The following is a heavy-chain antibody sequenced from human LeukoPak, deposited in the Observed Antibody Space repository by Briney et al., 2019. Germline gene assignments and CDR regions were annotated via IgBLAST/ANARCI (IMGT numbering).Heavy chain of an antibody. CDR2: IRYDGSNK. D-gene: IGHD3-22*01. Sequence: GGSLRLSCAASGFTFSSYGMHWVRQAPGKGLEWVAFIRYDGSNKYYADSVKGRFTISRDNSKNTLYLQMNSLRSEDTAVYYCARATYYDSSGYYTGPDFWGQGTLVTVSA. V-gene: IGHV3-30*02. CDR3: ARATYYDSSGYYTGPDF. CDR1: GFTFSSYG. J-gene: IGHJ4*02.